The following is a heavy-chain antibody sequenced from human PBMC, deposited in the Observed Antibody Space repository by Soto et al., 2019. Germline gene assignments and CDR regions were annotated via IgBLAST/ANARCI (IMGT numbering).Heavy chain of an antibody. V-gene: IGHV3-23*01. J-gene: IGHJ6*02. D-gene: IGHD6-13*01. Sequence: EVQLLESGGGLVQPGGSLRLSCAASGFTFGSYAMSWVRQAPGKGLEWVSAISGSGGSTYYADSVKGRFTISRDNSKNTLYLQMNSLRAEDTAVYYCATRIAAAGTNYYYYGMDVWGQGTTVTVSS. CDR3: ATRIAAAGTNYYYYGMDV. CDR2: ISGSGGST. CDR1: GFTFGSYA.